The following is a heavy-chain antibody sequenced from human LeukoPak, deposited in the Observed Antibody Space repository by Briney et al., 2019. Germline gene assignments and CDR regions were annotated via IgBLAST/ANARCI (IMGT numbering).Heavy chain of an antibody. CDR3: ARTLGDITIFGVVKNYYYYMDV. D-gene: IGHD3-3*01. Sequence: ASVKVSCKTSGYTFNAYYMHWVRQAPGQGLEWMGWINPNSGGSNYAQKFQGRVTMTSDTSINTAYMEVSRLRSDDTAVYYCARTLGDITIFGVVKNYYYYMDVWGKGTTVTVSS. V-gene: IGHV1-2*02. CDR1: GYTFNAYY. J-gene: IGHJ6*03. CDR2: INPNSGGS.